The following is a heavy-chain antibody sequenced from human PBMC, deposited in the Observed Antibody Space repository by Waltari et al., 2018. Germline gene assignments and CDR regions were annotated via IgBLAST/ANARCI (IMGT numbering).Heavy chain of an antibody. D-gene: IGHD3-22*01. CDR3: ARGVYYYDSSGYYYYYYGMDV. J-gene: IGHJ6*02. CDR1: GYTFTSYD. Sequence: QVQLVQSGAEVKKPGASVKVSCKASGYTFTSYDINWVRQATGQGLEWMGWMNPNSGNTGYAQKFQGRVTMTRNTSISTAYMELSSLRSEDTAVYYCARGVYYYDSSGYYYYYYGMDVWGQGTTVTVSS. CDR2: MNPNSGNT. V-gene: IGHV1-8*01.